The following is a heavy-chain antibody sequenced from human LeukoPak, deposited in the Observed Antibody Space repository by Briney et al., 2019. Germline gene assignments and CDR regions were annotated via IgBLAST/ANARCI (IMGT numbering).Heavy chain of an antibody. J-gene: IGHJ4*02. Sequence: GGSLRLSCAASGFTFSSYAMHWVRQAPGKGLEYVSAISSNGGSTYYANSVKGRFTISRDNSKNTLYLQMGSLRTEDMAVYYYATSRADYGDYGYFDYWGQGTLVTVSS. D-gene: IGHD4-17*01. V-gene: IGHV3-64*01. CDR3: ATSRADYGDYGYFDY. CDR1: GFTFSSYA. CDR2: ISSNGGST.